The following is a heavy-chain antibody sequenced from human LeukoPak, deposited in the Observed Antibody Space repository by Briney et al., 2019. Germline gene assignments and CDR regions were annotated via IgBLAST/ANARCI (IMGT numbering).Heavy chain of an antibody. CDR2: ISGSGGST. V-gene: IGHV3-23*01. J-gene: IGHJ5*02. D-gene: IGHD6-6*01. Sequence: GGSLRLSCAASGFTFSSYAMSWVRQAPGKGLEWVSAISGSGGSTYYADSVKGRFTISRDNAKNSLYLQMNSLRAEDTAVYYCARDSPYSSSSNWFDPWGQGTLVTVSS. CDR3: ARDSPYSSSSNWFDP. CDR1: GFTFSSYA.